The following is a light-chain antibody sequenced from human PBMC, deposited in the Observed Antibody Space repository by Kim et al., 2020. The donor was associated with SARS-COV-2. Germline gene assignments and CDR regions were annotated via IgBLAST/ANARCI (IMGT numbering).Light chain of an antibody. J-gene: IGLJ1*01. CDR3: DSYGGSSTNI. CDR1: KIDVGDYNV. CDR2: EDT. V-gene: IGLV2-23*01. Sequence: GQSVTISCTKAKIDVGDYNVVAGYQQHPGRAPKLLIYEDTKRHAGVSFRFSGSKSGNTASLTISGLQAEDEADYYCDSYGGSSTNIFGTGTKVTVL.